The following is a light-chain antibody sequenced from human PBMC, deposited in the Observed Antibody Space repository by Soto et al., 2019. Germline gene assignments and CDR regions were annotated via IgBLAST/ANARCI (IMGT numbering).Light chain of an antibody. J-gene: IGKJ4*01. CDR2: DAS. CDR1: QDINTY. CDR3: QHYDNLLLT. Sequence: DIQMTQSPSSLSASVGDRVTITCQASQDINTYLNWYQQKPGKAPNLLIYDASKLETGIPSRFSGGGSWTQFTSTVSTLQREGTATHFCQHYDNLLLTFGGGTKV. V-gene: IGKV1-33*01.